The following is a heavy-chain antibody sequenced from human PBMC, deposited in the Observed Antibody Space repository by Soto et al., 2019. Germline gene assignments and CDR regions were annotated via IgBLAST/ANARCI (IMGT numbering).Heavy chain of an antibody. CDR1: GVSVSSYY. V-gene: IGHV4-59*02. CDR3: ARGGVAVTDKAPYYFDS. D-gene: IGHD2-21*02. CDR2: IYDSGSI. Sequence: LSLTCAVSGVSVSSYYWTWIRQPPGKGLEWLGYIYDSGSINYNPSLKSRALVSVDTSKNQFSLRLDSLTAADTAVYYCARGGVAVTDKAPYYFDSWGQGSLVTVSS. J-gene: IGHJ4*02.